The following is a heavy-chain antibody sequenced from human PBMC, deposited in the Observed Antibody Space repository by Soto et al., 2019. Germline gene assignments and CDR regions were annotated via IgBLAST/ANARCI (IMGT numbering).Heavy chain of an antibody. CDR2: IDPSDSYT. CDR3: ARPSYSSSRYYGMDV. D-gene: IGHD6-6*01. J-gene: IGHJ6*02. Sequence: PGESLKISCKASGYSFTSYWISWVRQMPGKGLEWMGRIDPSDSYTNYSPSFEGQVTISADKSITTAYLQWSSLKASDTAMYYCARPSYSSSRYYGMDVWGQGTTVTVSS. V-gene: IGHV5-10-1*04. CDR1: GYSFTSYW.